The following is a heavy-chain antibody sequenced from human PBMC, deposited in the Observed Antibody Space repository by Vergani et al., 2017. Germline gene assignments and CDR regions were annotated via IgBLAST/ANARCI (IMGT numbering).Heavy chain of an antibody. V-gene: IGHV4-34*10. CDR3: AGGREDNWYFDL. Sequence: QVQLQESGPGLVKPSETLSLTCEVPGESFSGHYWSWIRQPPGKGLEWFGEINDNGYTKYNSSLERRVIVSADKTKNQFSLKLMSVTAADTAVYYCAGGREDNWYFDLWGRGTMVTVSS. D-gene: IGHD3-16*01. CDR1: GESFSGHY. CDR2: INDNGYT. J-gene: IGHJ2*01.